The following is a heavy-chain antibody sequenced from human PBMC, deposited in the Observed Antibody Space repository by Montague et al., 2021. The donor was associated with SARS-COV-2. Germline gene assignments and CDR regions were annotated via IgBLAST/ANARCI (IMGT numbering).Heavy chain of an antibody. D-gene: IGHD3-16*01. CDR3: ARHYDHSSRVDS. CDR2: VYYRGNT. J-gene: IGHJ4*02. V-gene: IGHV4-59*08. CDR1: GGSISSDY. Sequence: SETLSLTCTVSGGSISSDYWTWIRQPPGKGLEWIGIVYYRGNTYXNPPLRGRVPISVDTSSTHFSLPLSSVTAADTAIYYCARHYDHSSRVDSWGQGTLVAVSS.